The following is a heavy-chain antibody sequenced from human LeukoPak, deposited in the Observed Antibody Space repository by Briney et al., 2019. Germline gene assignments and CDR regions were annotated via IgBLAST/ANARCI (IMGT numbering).Heavy chain of an antibody. Sequence: AGGSLRLSCVASGFTFSSYWMHWVRHDPRKGLVWVSRINGDGRNINYADSVRGRFTVSRDNAKNTLYLQMNTLRVEDTAVYYCARVGGGSQGRGAFDIWGQGTMVTVSS. CDR3: ARVGGGSQGRGAFDI. CDR2: INGDGRNI. D-gene: IGHD1-26*01. CDR1: GFTFSSYW. V-gene: IGHV3-74*01. J-gene: IGHJ3*02.